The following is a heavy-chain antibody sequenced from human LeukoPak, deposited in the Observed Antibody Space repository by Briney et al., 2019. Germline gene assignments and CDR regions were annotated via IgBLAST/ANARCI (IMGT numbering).Heavy chain of an antibody. CDR2: ISSTGDST. Sequence: GGSLRLSCAASGFNFSSHAMHWVRQAPGKGLEYVSTISSTGDSTYYANSVKGRLTISRDNSKNTLYLQMGSLRAEDMAVYYCARSDDYGDYVPVYWGQGTLVTVSS. D-gene: IGHD4-17*01. CDR3: ARSDDYGDYVPVY. CDR1: GFNFSSHA. J-gene: IGHJ4*02. V-gene: IGHV3-64*01.